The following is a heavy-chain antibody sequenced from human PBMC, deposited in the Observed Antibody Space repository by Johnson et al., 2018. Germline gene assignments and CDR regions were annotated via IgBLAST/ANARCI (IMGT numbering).Heavy chain of an antibody. J-gene: IGHJ3*02. CDR2: IRPTVYGGTT. Sequence: VQLVQSGGGVVQPGRSLRLSCTASGFTFSDYALSWYRQAPGKGLEWVGFIRPTVYGGTTEYAASVEARFIISRDDSKNIAYLQMNSLKSEDTAVYYCTRDDYGGKDDAFDIWGQGTMVTVSS. D-gene: IGHD4-23*01. CDR3: TRDDYGGKDDAFDI. V-gene: IGHV3-49*03. CDR1: GFTFSDYA.